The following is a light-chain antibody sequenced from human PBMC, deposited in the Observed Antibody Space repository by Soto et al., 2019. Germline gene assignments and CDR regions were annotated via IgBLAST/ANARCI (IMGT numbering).Light chain of an antibody. CDR1: QSVSSY. CDR3: QQRSNWPPIFT. V-gene: IGKV3-11*01. CDR2: DAS. Sequence: EIVLTQSPATLSLSRGERATLSCRASQSVSSYLAWYQQKPGQAPRLLIYDASNRATGIPARFSGSGSGTDFTLTITSLEPEDFAVYYCQQRSNWPPIFTFGPGTKVAIK. J-gene: IGKJ3*01.